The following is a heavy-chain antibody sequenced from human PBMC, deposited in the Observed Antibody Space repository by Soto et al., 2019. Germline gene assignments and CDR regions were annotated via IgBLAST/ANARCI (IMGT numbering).Heavy chain of an antibody. CDR1: GYSFTSYW. CDR2: IDPSDSYT. J-gene: IGHJ3*02. CDR3: ARPADSSGYRTDAFDI. V-gene: IGHV5-10-1*01. D-gene: IGHD3-22*01. Sequence: EVQLVQSGAEVKKPGESLRISCKGSGYSFTSYWISWVRQMPGKGLEWMGRIDPSDSYTNYSPSFQGHVTISADKSISTAYLQWSSLKASDTAMYYCARPADSSGYRTDAFDIWGQGTMVTVSS.